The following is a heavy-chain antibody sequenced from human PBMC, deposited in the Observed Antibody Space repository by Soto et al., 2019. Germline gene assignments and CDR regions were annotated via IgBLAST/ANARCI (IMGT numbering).Heavy chain of an antibody. J-gene: IGHJ4*02. V-gene: IGHV1-69*12. D-gene: IGHD5-12*01. Sequence: QVQLVQSGAEVKKPGSSVKVSCKASGGTFSSYAISWVRQAPGQGLEWMGGIIPIFGTANYAQKLQGRVTITADESTSTAYMELSSLISEDTAVYYCASDARGEDGYNDFDYWGQGTLVTASS. CDR1: GGTFSSYA. CDR2: IIPIFGTA. CDR3: ASDARGEDGYNDFDY.